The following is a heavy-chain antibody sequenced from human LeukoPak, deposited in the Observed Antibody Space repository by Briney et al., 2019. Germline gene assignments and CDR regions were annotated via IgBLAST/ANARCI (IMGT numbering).Heavy chain of an antibody. V-gene: IGHV3-21*01. J-gene: IGHJ4*02. Sequence: PGGSLRLSCAASGFTFSDFPMIWVRQAPGKGLEWVSSISGSSSYIYYADSVKGRFTISRDNAKNSLYLQMNSLRAEDTAVYYCASGWDVWWAFDYWGQGTLVTVSS. CDR3: ASGWDVWWAFDY. D-gene: IGHD3-16*01. CDR1: GFTFSDFP. CDR2: ISGSSSYI.